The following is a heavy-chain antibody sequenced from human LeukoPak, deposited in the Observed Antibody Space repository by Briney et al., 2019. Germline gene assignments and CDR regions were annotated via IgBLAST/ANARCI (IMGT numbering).Heavy chain of an antibody. Sequence: GGSLRLSCAASGFTFSTYAVNWVRQAPGKGLEWVSTISGSGDSTYYADSVKGRFTISRDNFKNTVFLQLNSLRPEDTAVYYCAKHGDNVWGSFRFGLDHWGQGTLVTVSS. D-gene: IGHD3-16*02. J-gene: IGHJ5*02. CDR1: GFTFSTYA. V-gene: IGHV3-23*01. CDR2: ISGSGDST. CDR3: AKHGDNVWGSFRFGLDH.